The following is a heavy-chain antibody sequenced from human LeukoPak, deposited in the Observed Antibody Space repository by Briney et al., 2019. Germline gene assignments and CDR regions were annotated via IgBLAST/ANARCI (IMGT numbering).Heavy chain of an antibody. CDR2: ISGNGVST. CDR3: AKESPQFDY. V-gene: IGHV3-23*01. J-gene: IGHJ4*02. CDR1: GFTFSSYA. Sequence: PGGSLRLSCAASGFTFSSYAMSWVRQAPGKGLEWASVISGNGVSTHYADSVKGRFTIPRDNSKNTLYLQMNSLRAEDTAVYYCAKESPQFDYWGQGILVTVSS.